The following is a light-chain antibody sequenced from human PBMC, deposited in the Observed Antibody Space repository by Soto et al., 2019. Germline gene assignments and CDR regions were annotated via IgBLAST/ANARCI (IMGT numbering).Light chain of an antibody. CDR2: AAS. V-gene: IGKV1-9*01. Sequence: DIQLTQSPSFLSASVGDKVTITCRASQGVSSYLAWYQQKPGKAPKLLIYAASTLQSGVPSRFSGSGSGTEFTLTISSLQPEDFATYYWQQSNSFPRTFGQGTKVEIK. J-gene: IGKJ1*01. CDR1: QGVSSY. CDR3: QQSNSFPRT.